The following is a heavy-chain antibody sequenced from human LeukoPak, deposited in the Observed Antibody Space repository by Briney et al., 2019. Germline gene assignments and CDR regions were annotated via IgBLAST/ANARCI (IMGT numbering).Heavy chain of an antibody. D-gene: IGHD3-22*01. J-gene: IGHJ2*01. CDR1: GFTASNNY. CDR3: AKAAHSSGLWYFDL. Sequence: GGSLRLSCAASGFTASNNYMSWVRQAPGKGLEWVSAISGSGGSTNYADSVKGRFTISRDNSKNTLHLQMNSLRVEDTAVYYCAKAAHSSGLWYFDLWGRGTLVTVSS. CDR2: ISGSGGST. V-gene: IGHV3-23*01.